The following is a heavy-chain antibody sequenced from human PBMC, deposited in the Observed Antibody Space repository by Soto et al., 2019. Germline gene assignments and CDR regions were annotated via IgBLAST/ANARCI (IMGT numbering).Heavy chain of an antibody. CDR1: GGTFSSYT. CDR2: IIPILGIA. J-gene: IGHJ5*02. V-gene: IGHV1-69*04. D-gene: IGHD2-2*01. Sequence: GASVKVSCKASGGTFSSYTISWVRQAPGQGLEWMGRIIPILGIANYAQKFQGRVTITADKSTSTAYMELSSLRSEDTAVYYCARDLAGIVVPAAMDPWGQGTLVTVSS. CDR3: ARDLAGIVVPAAMDP.